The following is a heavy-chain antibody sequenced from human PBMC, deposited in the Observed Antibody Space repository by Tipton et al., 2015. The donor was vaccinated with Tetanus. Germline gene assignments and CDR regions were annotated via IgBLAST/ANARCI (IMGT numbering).Heavy chain of an antibody. Sequence: TLSLTCTVSGGSLSSSHWAWIRQPPGKGLEWLGKITYSRGTNYNSSLNSRVTISLDASTSQFSLKLTSATAADTAVYYCARERIRLIGEVIFRYFDLWGRGTLVTVSS. CDR1: GGSLSSSH. CDR3: ARERIRLIGEVIFRYFDL. V-gene: IGHV4-59*01. CDR2: ITYSRGT. J-gene: IGHJ2*01. D-gene: IGHD3-3*02.